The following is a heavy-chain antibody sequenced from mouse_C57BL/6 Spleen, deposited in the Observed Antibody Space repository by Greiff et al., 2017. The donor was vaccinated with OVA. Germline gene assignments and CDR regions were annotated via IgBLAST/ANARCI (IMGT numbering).Heavy chain of an antibody. CDR3: ARWDNYYGSSYGAY. D-gene: IGHD1-1*01. CDR1: GYTFTDYN. Sequence: EVQLQQSGPELVKPGASVKIPCKASGYTFTDYNMDWVKQSHGKSLEWIGDINPNNGGTIYNQKFKGKATLTVDKSSSTAYMELRSLTSEDTAVYYCARWDNYYGSSYGAYWGQGTLVTVSA. J-gene: IGHJ3*01. CDR2: INPNNGGT. V-gene: IGHV1-18*01.